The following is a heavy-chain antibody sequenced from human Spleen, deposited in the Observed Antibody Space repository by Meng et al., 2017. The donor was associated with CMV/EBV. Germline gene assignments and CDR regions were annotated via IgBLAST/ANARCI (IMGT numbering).Heavy chain of an antibody. J-gene: IGHJ4*02. Sequence: SETLSLTCTVSSGSISTYYWNWIRQPPGKGLEWIGYISYSGSTKYNPSLKSRVTISVDTSKNQFSPKLSSVTAAETAVYYCATGITGTTWTPWYFGYWGQGTLVTVSS. CDR2: ISYSGST. CDR3: ATGITGTTWTPWYFGY. D-gene: IGHD1-7*01. V-gene: IGHV4-59*12. CDR1: SGSISTYY.